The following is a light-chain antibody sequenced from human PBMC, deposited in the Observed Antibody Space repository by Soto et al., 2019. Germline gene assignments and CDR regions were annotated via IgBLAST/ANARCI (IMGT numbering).Light chain of an antibody. Sequence: QSVLTQPASVSGSPGQSITISCTGTGSDVGAYNYVSWYHQHPGKAPKLLIFEVTNRPSGVSNRFSGSKSGNTASLTISGLQAEDEADYYCSSYTGSRTPVVFGGGTQLTVL. V-gene: IGLV2-14*01. J-gene: IGLJ2*01. CDR3: SSYTGSRTPVV. CDR1: GSDVGAYNY. CDR2: EVT.